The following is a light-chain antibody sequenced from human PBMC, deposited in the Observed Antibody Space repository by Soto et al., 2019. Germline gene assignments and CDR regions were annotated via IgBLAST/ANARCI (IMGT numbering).Light chain of an antibody. J-gene: IGLJ1*01. CDR1: SSNIGGTNY. Sequence: VLTQPPSASGTPGQRVFISCSGSSSNIGGTNYAYWYQQLPGAAPKLLMHSNNLRPSGVPERISGSKSVTSVSLAITGLQAEDEADYYCQSYDSSLSGSVFGTGTKVTVL. V-gene: IGLV1-40*01. CDR2: SNN. CDR3: QSYDSSLSGSV.